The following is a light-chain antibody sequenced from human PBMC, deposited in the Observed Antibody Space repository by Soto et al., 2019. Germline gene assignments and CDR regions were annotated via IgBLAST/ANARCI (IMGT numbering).Light chain of an antibody. CDR3: QQYKDWRT. V-gene: IGKV3-15*01. CDR1: QTIDNK. J-gene: IGKJ1*01. Sequence: IVMTQSPATLSVSPGERATLSCRASQTIDNKLAWYQQRPGQVPRLLLYGASIRATGIPARFGGSGSGTEFTPTISRLQSEVFGVYYCQQYKDWRTFGQGTNVDIK. CDR2: GAS.